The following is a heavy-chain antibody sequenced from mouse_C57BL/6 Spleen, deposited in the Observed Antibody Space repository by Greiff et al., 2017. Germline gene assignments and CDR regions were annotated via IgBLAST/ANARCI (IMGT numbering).Heavy chain of an antibody. J-gene: IGHJ3*01. D-gene: IGHD2-4*01. CDR3: ARSGSYYDYYEVAWFAY. Sequence: VQLQQSGPELVKPGASVKISCKASGYAFSSSWMTWVKQRPGKGLEWIGRIYPGDGDTNYNGKFKGKATLTADKSSSTAYMQLSSLTSEDSAVYFCARSGSYYDYYEVAWFAYWGQGTLVTVSA. V-gene: IGHV1-82*01. CDR1: GYAFSSSW. CDR2: IYPGDGDT.